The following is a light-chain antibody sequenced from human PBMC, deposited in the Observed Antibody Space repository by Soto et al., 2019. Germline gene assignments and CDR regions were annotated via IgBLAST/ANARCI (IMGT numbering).Light chain of an antibody. CDR1: QSSSMW. Sequence: DIQMTQSPSILSASVGDRVTITCRASQSSSMWLAWYLQKPGKAPKLLIYDASTLESGVPSRFSGSGSGTEFTLTMSSLQPADFATYYGQQYHSYSITFGQGTRLEMK. V-gene: IGKV1-5*01. CDR2: DAS. CDR3: QQYHSYSIT. J-gene: IGKJ5*01.